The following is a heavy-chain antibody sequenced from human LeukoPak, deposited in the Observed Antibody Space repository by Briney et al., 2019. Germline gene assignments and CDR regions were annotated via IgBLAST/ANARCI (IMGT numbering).Heavy chain of an antibody. CDR1: GGSISSYY. V-gene: IGHV4-59*01. D-gene: IGHD2-2*01. CDR2: IYYSGST. Sequence: PSETLSLTCTVSGGSISSYYWSWIRQPPGKGLEWIGYIYYSGSTNYNPSLKSRVTISVDTSKNQFSLKLSSVTAADTAVDYCARVDGYQLLQWGQGTLVTVSS. J-gene: IGHJ4*02. CDR3: ARVDGYQLLQ.